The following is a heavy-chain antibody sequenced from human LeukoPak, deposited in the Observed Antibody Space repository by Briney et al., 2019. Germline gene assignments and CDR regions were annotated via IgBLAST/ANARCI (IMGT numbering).Heavy chain of an antibody. CDR1: GYTFTGYY. CDR2: INPNSGGT. D-gene: IGHD4-17*01. J-gene: IGHJ4*02. Sequence: ASVKVSCKASGYTFTGYYMHWVRQAPGQGLEWMGWINPNSGGTNYAQKFQGRVTMTRDTSISTAYMELSRLRSDNTAVYFCARRKGNDYGDYFDYWGQGTLVTVSS. CDR3: ARRKGNDYGDYFDY. V-gene: IGHV1-2*02.